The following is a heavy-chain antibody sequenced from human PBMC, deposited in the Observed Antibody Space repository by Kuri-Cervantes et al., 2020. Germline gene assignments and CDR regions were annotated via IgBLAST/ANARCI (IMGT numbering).Heavy chain of an antibody. CDR1: GYTFTSYD. J-gene: IGHJ6*02. Sequence: ASVKVSCKASGYTFTSYDINWVRQATGQGLEWMGWMNPNSGNTGYAQKFQGRVTMTRNTSISTAYMELSSLRSEDTAVYYCARDLGQWLVPQGLFYYYYGMDVWGQGTTVTVSS. CDR3: ARDLGQWLVPQGLFYYYYGMDV. V-gene: IGHV1-8*01. D-gene: IGHD6-19*01. CDR2: MNPNSGNT.